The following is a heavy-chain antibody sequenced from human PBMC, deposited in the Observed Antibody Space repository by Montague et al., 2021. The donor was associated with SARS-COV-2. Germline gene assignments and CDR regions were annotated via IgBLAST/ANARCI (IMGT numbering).Heavy chain of an antibody. V-gene: IGHV3-33*08. CDR3: ARDRDYYDSSGHYYEIDY. J-gene: IGHJ4*02. D-gene: IGHD3-22*01. Sequence: SLRLSCAVSGFIFSTYDMHWVRQAPGKGLEWVAVIWYDGSNKYYADSVXGLFTISRDNSKNTLYLQMNSLRAEDTAVYYCARDRDYYDSSGHYYEIDYWGQGTLVTVSS. CDR2: IWYDGSNK. CDR1: GFIFSTYD.